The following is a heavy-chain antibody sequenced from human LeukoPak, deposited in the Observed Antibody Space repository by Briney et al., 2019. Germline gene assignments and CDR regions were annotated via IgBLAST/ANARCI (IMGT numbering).Heavy chain of an antibody. V-gene: IGHV4-39*01. CDR1: GGSISNTGYY. Sequence: SETLSLTCSVSGGSISNTGYYWGWIRQPPGKGLEWIGSIYYSGSTFYNPSLKSRVTISVDTSKNQFSLKLRTVTAADTAVYYCARGLIHSGSTNDYWGQGTLVTVSS. D-gene: IGHD1-26*01. CDR3: ARGLIHSGSTNDY. J-gene: IGHJ4*02. CDR2: IYYSGST.